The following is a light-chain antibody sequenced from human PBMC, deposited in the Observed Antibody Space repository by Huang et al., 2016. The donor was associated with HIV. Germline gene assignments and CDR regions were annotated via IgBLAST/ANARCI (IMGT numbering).Light chain of an antibody. CDR1: QSVSNNY. Sequence: PGERATLTCGASQSVSNNYLAWYQQKPGLAPRLLIYDAHVRATGIPDRFSGSGSGTDFTLTISRLEPEDFAMYYCQQYSTSSYTFGQGTKVDI. J-gene: IGKJ2*01. CDR3: QQYSTSSYT. V-gene: IGKV3D-20*01. CDR2: DAH.